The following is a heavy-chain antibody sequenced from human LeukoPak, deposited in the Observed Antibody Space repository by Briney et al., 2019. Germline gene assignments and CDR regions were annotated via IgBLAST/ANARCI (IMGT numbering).Heavy chain of an antibody. CDR2: INSDGSST. CDR3: ARDWHYAMDV. Sequence: PGGSLRLSCAASGFTFSRTWMYWVRQAPGKGLVWVSRINSDGSSTTYADSVKGRFTISRDNAKNTAYLQMNSLRGEDTVVYFCARDWHYAMDVWGQGTTVTVSS. CDR1: GFTFSRTW. V-gene: IGHV3-74*01. J-gene: IGHJ6*02.